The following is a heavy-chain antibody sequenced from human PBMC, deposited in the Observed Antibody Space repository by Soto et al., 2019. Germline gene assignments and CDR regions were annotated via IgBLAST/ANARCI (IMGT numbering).Heavy chain of an antibody. CDR2: ISYDGSNK. CDR1: GFTFRSYG. Sequence: QVQLVESGGGVVQPGRSLRLSCAVSGFTFRSYGMHWLRQAPGKGLEWVAVISYDGSNKYYAASVKGRFTISRDNSKNTLYVQMNSLRAEDTAVYYCAKGSRDGYNSNWFDPWGQGTLVTVSS. D-gene: IGHD1-1*01. J-gene: IGHJ5*02. CDR3: AKGSRDGYNSNWFDP. V-gene: IGHV3-30*18.